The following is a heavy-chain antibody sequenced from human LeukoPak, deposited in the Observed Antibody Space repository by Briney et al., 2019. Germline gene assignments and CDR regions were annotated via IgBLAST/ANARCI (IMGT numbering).Heavy chain of an antibody. CDR3: ARQKRNSSGWYGDY. CDR1: GGSISSGDYY. CDR2: IYYTGST. D-gene: IGHD6-19*01. Sequence: SETLSLTCTVSGGSISSGDYYWSWIRQPPGKGLEWIGYIYYTGSTYYNPSLKSRVTISVDTSKNQFSLKLSSVPAADTAVYYCARQKRNSSGWYGDYWGQGTLVTVSS. V-gene: IGHV4-30-4*01. J-gene: IGHJ4*02.